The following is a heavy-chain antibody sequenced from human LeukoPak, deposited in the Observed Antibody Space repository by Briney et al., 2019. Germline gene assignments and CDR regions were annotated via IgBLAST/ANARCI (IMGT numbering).Heavy chain of an antibody. J-gene: IGHJ4*02. CDR2: IYYSGST. CDR3: ASGFNYYDSSGYPFDY. V-gene: IGHV4-30-4*01. Sequence: PSETLSLTCTVSGGSISSGDYYWSWIRQPPGKGQEWIGYIYYSGSTYYNPSLKSRVTISVDTSKNQFSLKLSSVTAADTAVYYCASGFNYYDSSGYPFDYWGQGTLVTVSS. CDR1: GGSISSGDYY. D-gene: IGHD3-22*01.